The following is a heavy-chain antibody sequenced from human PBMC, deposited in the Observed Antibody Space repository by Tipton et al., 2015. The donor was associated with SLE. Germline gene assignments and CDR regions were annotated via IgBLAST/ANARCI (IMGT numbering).Heavy chain of an antibody. CDR2: ISSSTSYI. CDR3: AREVEDTTDWYFDL. CDR1: GFPFSSYS. V-gene: IGHV3-21*01. Sequence: SLRLSCAASGFPFSSYSMNWVRQAPGKGLEWVSSISSSTSYIYYADSVKGRFTISRDNSKNTLHLQMNSLRPEDTAVYYCAREVEDTTDWYFDLWGRGTLVTVSS. D-gene: IGHD2-15*01. J-gene: IGHJ2*01.